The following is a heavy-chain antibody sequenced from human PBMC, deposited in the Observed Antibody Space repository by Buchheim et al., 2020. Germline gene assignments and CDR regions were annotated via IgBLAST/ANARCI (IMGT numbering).Heavy chain of an antibody. CDR2: IWYDGSNK. CDR3: ARKAWDCSSTSCYLDY. Sequence: QVQLVESGGGVVQPGRSLRLSCAASGFTFSSYGMHWVRQAPGKGLEWVAVIWYDGSNKYYADSVKGRFTISRDNSKNTLYLQMNSLRAEDTAVYYCARKAWDCSSTSCYLDYWGQGTL. CDR1: GFTFSSYG. D-gene: IGHD2-2*01. J-gene: IGHJ4*02. V-gene: IGHV3-33*01.